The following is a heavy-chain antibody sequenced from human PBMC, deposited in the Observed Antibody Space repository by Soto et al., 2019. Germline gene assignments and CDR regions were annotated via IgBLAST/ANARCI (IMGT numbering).Heavy chain of an antibody. CDR2: IYPGDSDT. J-gene: IGHJ6*02. D-gene: IGHD6-13*01. CDR3: ARRLSSSSYYYGMDV. Sequence: ETVKISFKGSGYSFTSYWIGWVRQIPGKGLEWMGIIYPGDSDTRYSPSFQGQVTISADKSISTAYLQWSSLKASDTAMYYCARRLSSSSYYYGMDVWGQGTTVTVSS. CDR1: GYSFTSYW. V-gene: IGHV5-51*01.